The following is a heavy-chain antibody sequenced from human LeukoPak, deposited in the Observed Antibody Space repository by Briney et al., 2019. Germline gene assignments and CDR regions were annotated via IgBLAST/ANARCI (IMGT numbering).Heavy chain of an antibody. Sequence: PGGSLRLSCAASGFTFSTYSMNWVRQAPGKGLEWVSYISGTSSLIYYADSVKGRFTISRDNSKNTLYLQMNSLRAEDTAVYYCAKNVYFQHWGQGTLVTVSS. D-gene: IGHD3-16*01. CDR3: AKNVYFQH. J-gene: IGHJ1*01. V-gene: IGHV3-48*01. CDR2: ISGTSSLI. CDR1: GFTFSTYS.